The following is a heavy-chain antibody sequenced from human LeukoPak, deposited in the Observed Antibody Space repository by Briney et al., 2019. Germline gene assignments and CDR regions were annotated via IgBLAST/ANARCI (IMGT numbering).Heavy chain of an antibody. V-gene: IGHV4-38-2*02. CDR1: GYSISSGYY. J-gene: IGHJ5*02. Sequence: SETLSLTCTVSGYSISSGYYWGWIRQPPGKGLEWIGSIYHSGSTYYNPSLKSRVTISVGTSKNQFSLKLSSVTAADTAVYYCARSSTQWELRRWFDPWGQGTLVTVSS. CDR2: IYHSGST. D-gene: IGHD1-26*01. CDR3: ARSSTQWELRRWFDP.